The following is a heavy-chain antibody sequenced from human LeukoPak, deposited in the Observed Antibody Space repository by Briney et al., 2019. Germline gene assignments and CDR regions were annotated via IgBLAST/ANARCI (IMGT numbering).Heavy chain of an antibody. V-gene: IGHV4-38-2*01. J-gene: IGHJ4*02. Sequence: PSETLSLTCAVSGYSISSGHYWGWIRQPPGKGLEGIGSIYHSGSTYYNPSLKSRVTISVDTSKNQFSLKLSSVTAADTDVYYCARVDTYDYYDSSGSPKRAFDYGGQGTLVTVSS. CDR3: ARVDTYDYYDSSGSPKRAFDY. CDR2: IYHSGST. D-gene: IGHD3-22*01. CDR1: GYSISSGHY.